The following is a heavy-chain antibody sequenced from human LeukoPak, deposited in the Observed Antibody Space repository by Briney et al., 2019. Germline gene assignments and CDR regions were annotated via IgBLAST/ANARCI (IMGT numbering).Heavy chain of an antibody. CDR2: IYTSGST. V-gene: IGHV4-61*02. CDR1: GGSISSGSYY. J-gene: IGHJ3*02. CDR3: ARDLSYLAGATSAFDI. Sequence: SQTLSLTCTVSGGSISSGSYYWSWIRQPAGKGLEWIGRIYTSGSTNYNPSLKSRVTISVNKSKNQFSLKLSSVTAADTAVYYCARDLSYLAGATSAFDIWGQGTMVTVSS. D-gene: IGHD1-26*01.